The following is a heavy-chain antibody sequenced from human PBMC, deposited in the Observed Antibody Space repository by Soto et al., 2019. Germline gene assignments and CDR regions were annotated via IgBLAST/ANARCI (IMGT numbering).Heavy chain of an antibody. CDR2: INSDGSST. J-gene: IGHJ6*02. V-gene: IGHV3-74*01. D-gene: IGHD2-21*01. Sequence: EEQLVESGGGLVQPGGSLRLSCAASGFTFSSYWMHWVRQAPGKGLVWVSRINSDGSSTNYADSVKGRFTISRANAKNTLYLQMNSLRVEDTAVYYCARRHQIAYYYGMAVWGQGTTVTVSS. CDR1: GFTFSSYW. CDR3: ARRHQIAYYYGMAV.